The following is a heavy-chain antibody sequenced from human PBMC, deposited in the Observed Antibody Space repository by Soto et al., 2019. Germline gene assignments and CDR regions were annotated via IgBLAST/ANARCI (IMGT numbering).Heavy chain of an antibody. CDR2: IKAYSGNT. CDR3: AIADYGDDDY. Sequence: QLQLVQSGPEAKKPGASVKVSCKASGYTFATSTISWLRQAPGQGPEWMGWIKAYSGNTNYAQKLQGRLTMITDTSTSTAYMELRSLTTDDTAIYYCAIADYGDDDYWGQGTLVTVSS. V-gene: IGHV1-18*01. D-gene: IGHD4-17*01. CDR1: GYTFATST. J-gene: IGHJ4*02.